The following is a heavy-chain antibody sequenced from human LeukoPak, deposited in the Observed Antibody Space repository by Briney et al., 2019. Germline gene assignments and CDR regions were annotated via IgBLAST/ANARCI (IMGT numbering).Heavy chain of an antibody. CDR3: ARPQRYSMYALDY. CDR2: IYYSGST. D-gene: IGHD5/OR15-5a*01. CDR1: GGSVSSGNYY. V-gene: IGHV4-61*01. J-gene: IGHJ4*02. Sequence: SETLSLTCSVSGGSVSSGNYYWSWIRQPPGKGLEWIGYIYYSGSTNYNPSLKSRVTISVDTSKNQFSLKLSSVTAADTAVYYCARPQRYSMYALDYWGQGTLVTVSS.